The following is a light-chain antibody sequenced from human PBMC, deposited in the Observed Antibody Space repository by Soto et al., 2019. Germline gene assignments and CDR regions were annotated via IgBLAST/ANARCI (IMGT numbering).Light chain of an antibody. CDR3: QQYGSSGT. CDR2: GAS. J-gene: IGKJ1*01. Sequence: DIVMTQSPATLSVSPVERSTLSGRASQSLSSNLAWYQQTPGQAPRLLIYGASNRATGIPDRFSGSGSGTDFTLTISRLEPEDFAVYYCQQYGSSGTFGQGAKVDIK. CDR1: QSLSSN. V-gene: IGKV3-20*01.